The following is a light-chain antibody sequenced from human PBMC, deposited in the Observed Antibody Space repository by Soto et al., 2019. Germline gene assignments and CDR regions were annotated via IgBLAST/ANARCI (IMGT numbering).Light chain of an antibody. CDR3: QQRYNWPWT. J-gene: IGKJ1*01. V-gene: IGKV3-11*01. Sequence: EFVLTQSPGTLSLSPGERASLSCRASQTVGNNYLAWYQQKPGQAPRLLIYDTSNRATGIPARFTGSGSATDFTLTISSLDPEDFAVYYCQQRYNWPWTFGQGTKVDIK. CDR2: DTS. CDR1: QTVGNNY.